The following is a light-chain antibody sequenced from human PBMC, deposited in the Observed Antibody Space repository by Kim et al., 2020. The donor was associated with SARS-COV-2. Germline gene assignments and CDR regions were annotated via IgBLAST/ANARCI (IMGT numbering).Light chain of an antibody. V-gene: IGLV2-11*03. CDR2: DVT. J-gene: IGLJ2*01. CDR3: CSYAGRYTWI. CDR1: SRDVSRYTP. Sequence: GQSVTISCTGTSRDVSRYTPVSWYQQHPDKAPKRMMPDVTGRPSGVPDRFSGFKSGNTASLTISGLQAEDEADYYCCSYAGRYTWIFGGGTQLTVL.